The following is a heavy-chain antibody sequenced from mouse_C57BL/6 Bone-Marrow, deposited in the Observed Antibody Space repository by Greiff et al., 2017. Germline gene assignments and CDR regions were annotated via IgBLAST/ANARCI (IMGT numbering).Heavy chain of an antibody. CDR3: TGDSSGYDYFDY. D-gene: IGHD3-2*02. J-gene: IGHJ2*01. CDR2: IRLKSDNYAT. Sequence: EVKVVESGGGLVQPGGSMKLSCVASGFTFSNYWMNWVRQSPEKGLEWVAQIRLKSDNYATHYAESVKGRFTISRDDSKSSVYLQMNNLRAEDTGIYYCTGDSSGYDYFDYWGQGTTLTVSS. V-gene: IGHV6-3*01. CDR1: GFTFSNYW.